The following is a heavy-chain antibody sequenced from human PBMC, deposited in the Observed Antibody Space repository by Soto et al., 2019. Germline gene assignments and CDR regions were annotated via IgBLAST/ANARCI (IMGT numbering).Heavy chain of an antibody. Sequence: ETLSLPCTVSGGSISSYYWSWIRQPPGKGLEWIGYIYYSGSTNYNPSLKSRVTISVDTSKNQFSLKLSSVTAADTAVYYCARDRSSSLYYYGMDVWGQGTTVTVSS. D-gene: IGHD6-6*01. J-gene: IGHJ6*02. CDR2: IYYSGST. CDR1: GGSISSYY. CDR3: ARDRSSSLYYYGMDV. V-gene: IGHV4-59*01.